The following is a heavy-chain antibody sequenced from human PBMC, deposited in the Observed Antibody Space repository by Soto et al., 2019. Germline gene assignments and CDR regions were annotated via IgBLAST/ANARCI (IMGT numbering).Heavy chain of an antibody. CDR3: ARDRYGAYVVDY. Sequence: GGSLRLSCAASGFTFSSYTMNWVRQAPGKGLEWLSYISSGSRTVYYADSVKGRFTISRDNAKNSLYLQMNSLRAKDTAVYYCARDRYGAYVVDYWGQGTLVTVSS. D-gene: IGHD4-17*01. V-gene: IGHV3-48*01. J-gene: IGHJ4*02. CDR2: ISSGSRTV. CDR1: GFTFSSYT.